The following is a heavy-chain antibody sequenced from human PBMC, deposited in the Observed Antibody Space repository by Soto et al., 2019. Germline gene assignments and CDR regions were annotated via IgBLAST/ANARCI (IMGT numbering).Heavy chain of an antibody. D-gene: IGHD6-6*01. CDR1: GYSFTSYW. CDR3: ARPHSSSSFDFDY. CDR2: IYPGDSDT. J-gene: IGHJ4*02. Sequence: GESLRISCKGSGYSFTSYWIGWVRQMPGKGLEWMGIIYPGDSDTRYSPSFQGQVTISADKSISTAYLQWSSLKASDTAMYYCARPHSSSSFDFDYWGQGTLVTVSS. V-gene: IGHV5-51*01.